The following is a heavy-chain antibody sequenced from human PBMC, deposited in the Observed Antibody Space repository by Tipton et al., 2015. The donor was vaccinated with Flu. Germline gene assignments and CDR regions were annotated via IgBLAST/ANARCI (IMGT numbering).Heavy chain of an antibody. Sequence: GLVKPSQTLSLTCAISGDSVSSNRVAWNWIRQSPSRGLEWLGRTYYRSKWYNDYAVSVKSRVTINPDTSKNQLSLQLNSVTPEDTAVYYCARGSVGAMDVWGKGTTVTVSS. CDR2: TYYRSKWYN. CDR1: GDSVSSNRVA. D-gene: IGHD3-10*01. CDR3: ARGSVGAMDV. J-gene: IGHJ6*03. V-gene: IGHV6-1*01.